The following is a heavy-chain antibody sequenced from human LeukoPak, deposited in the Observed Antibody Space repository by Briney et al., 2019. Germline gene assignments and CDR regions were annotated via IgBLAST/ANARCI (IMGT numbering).Heavy chain of an antibody. Sequence: GGSLRLSGTASGFTFSSSAITWVRQAPGKGLEWVSVIANSGETTHYADSVKGRFTISRDNSKNTLYLQMDSLRAEDTAIYYCAKGSVVYYDFWSGSYSDYWGQGTLVTVSS. CDR2: IANSGETT. CDR1: GFTFSSSA. V-gene: IGHV3-23*01. D-gene: IGHD3-3*01. CDR3: AKGSVVYYDFWSGSYSDY. J-gene: IGHJ4*02.